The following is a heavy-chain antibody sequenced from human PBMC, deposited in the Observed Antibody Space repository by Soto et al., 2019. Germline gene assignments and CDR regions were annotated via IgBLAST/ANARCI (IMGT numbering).Heavy chain of an antibody. D-gene: IGHD3-3*01. CDR3: SRARSDFWSGYDAFDI. V-gene: IGHV3-21*01. Sequence: GGSLRLSCAASGFTFSSYSMNWVRQAPGKGLEWVSSISSSSSYIYYAYSVKGRFTITRDNAKNSLYLQMNSLRAEDTAVYYCSRARSDFWSGYDAFDIWGQGTMVTVSS. CDR2: ISSSSSYI. J-gene: IGHJ3*02. CDR1: GFTFSSYS.